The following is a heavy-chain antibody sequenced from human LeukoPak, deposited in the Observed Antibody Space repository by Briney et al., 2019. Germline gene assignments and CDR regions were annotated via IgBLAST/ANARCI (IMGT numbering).Heavy chain of an antibody. V-gene: IGHV3-30*10. D-gene: IGHD5-12*01. CDR1: GFSFSTYA. CDR3: ARAIVGTENFDC. J-gene: IGHJ4*02. CDR2: VSHDTRAQ. Sequence: GGSLRLSCAASGFSFSTYAMHWVRQAPGKGLEWVAVVSHDTRAQYYTDSLKGRFTISRDNSKNTLYLQMNGLRTDDTAVYYCARAIVGTENFDCWGQGTLVTVSS.